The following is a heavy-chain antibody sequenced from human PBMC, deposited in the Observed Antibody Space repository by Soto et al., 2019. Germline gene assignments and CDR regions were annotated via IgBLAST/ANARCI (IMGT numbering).Heavy chain of an antibody. CDR3: AKDQYSGHWSFDY. D-gene: IGHD5-12*01. J-gene: IGHJ4*02. Sequence: EVQLVESGGGLVQPGRSLRLSCAASGFKFDGYAMSWVRQAPGKGLEWVSGISSNSDRIGYADSVKGRFTISRDNAKNYLYLQMDSLRPEDTALYYCAKDQYSGHWSFDYWGQGTLVTVSS. CDR1: GFKFDGYA. CDR2: ISSNSDRI. V-gene: IGHV3-9*01.